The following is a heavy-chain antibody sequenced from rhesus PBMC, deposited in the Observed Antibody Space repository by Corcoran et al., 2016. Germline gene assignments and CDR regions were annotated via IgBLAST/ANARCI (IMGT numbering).Heavy chain of an antibody. CDR1: GYSISSNY. CDR2: TSGSSGST. V-gene: IGHV4-165*01. D-gene: IGHD5-12*01. Sequence: QVQLQESGPGLVKPSETLSLTCAVSGYSISSNYWSWIRQPPGQGLDWIGYTSGSSGSTYYNPSLKSRFTISTDTSKNQFSLKLSSVTAADTAVYYCARGSFRNAFDFWGQGLRVTVSS. CDR3: ARGSFRNAFDF. J-gene: IGHJ3*01.